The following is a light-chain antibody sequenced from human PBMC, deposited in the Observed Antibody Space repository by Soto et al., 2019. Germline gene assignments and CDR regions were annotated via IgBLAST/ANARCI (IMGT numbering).Light chain of an antibody. CDR1: QSLVYSVDTY. CDR3: MQVADCSAT. CDR2: TVS. J-gene: IGKJ3*01. V-gene: IGKV2-30*01. Sequence: EVVITQSPLSVPVTLGQPASISCRSSQSLVYSVDTYLSWFHQRPGQSPRRLIYTVSNRDSGVPDRFSGSGSGTEFTLTISRVDPEDIGVYYCMQVADCSATFXFGTKADIK.